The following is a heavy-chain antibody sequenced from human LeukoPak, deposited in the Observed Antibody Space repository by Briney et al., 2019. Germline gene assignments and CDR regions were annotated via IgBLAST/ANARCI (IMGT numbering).Heavy chain of an antibody. CDR1: GFTFSNYA. CDR2: ISYDGSNK. Sequence: PGGSLRLSCAASGFTFSNYAMHWVRQAPGKGLEWVAVISYDGSNKYYADSVKGRFTISRDNSKNTLYLQMNSLRAEDTAVYYCAKDAAGALDYWGQGTLVTVSS. D-gene: IGHD1-26*01. CDR3: AKDAAGALDY. J-gene: IGHJ4*02. V-gene: IGHV3-30*04.